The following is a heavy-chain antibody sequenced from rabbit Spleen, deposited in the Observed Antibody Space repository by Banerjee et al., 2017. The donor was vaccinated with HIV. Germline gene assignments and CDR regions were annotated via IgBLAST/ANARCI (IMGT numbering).Heavy chain of an antibody. CDR1: GFSFSSYY. J-gene: IGHJ4*01. D-gene: IGHD6-1*01. CDR2: IEGGSSTFS. CDR3: AKGPTYGGAFFNL. Sequence: QEQLVESGGGLVQPEGSLTLTCTASGFSFSSYYMCWVRQAPGKGLEWIACIEGGSSTFSYFASRAKGRFTCSKASSTTVTLQMTSLTDADTATYFCAKGPTYGGAFFNLWGPGTLVTVS. V-gene: IGHV1S45*01.